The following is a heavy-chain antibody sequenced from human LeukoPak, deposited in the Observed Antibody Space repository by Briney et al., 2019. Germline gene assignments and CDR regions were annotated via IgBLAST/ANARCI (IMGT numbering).Heavy chain of an antibody. Sequence: SSVKASCKASGGTFSSYAISWVRQAPGQGLEWMGRIIPIFGTANYAQKFQVRVTITTDESTSTAYMELSSLRSEDTAVYYCARLNEDCTNGVCYDYWGQGTLVTVSS. J-gene: IGHJ4*02. D-gene: IGHD2-8*01. CDR1: GGTFSSYA. V-gene: IGHV1-69*05. CDR2: IIPIFGTA. CDR3: ARLNEDCTNGVCYDY.